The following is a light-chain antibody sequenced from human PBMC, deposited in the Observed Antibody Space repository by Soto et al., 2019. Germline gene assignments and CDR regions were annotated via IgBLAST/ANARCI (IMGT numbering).Light chain of an antibody. Sequence: QSALTQPASVSGSPGQSITISCTGTSSDVGGYNYVSWYQQHPGKAPKLMIYDVSNRPSGVSNRFSGSKSGNTASLTISGLQPEDEADYYCSSYTSSCTLVVFGGGTKLTVL. CDR1: SSDVGGYNY. CDR3: SSYTSSCTLVV. V-gene: IGLV2-14*01. J-gene: IGLJ2*01. CDR2: DVS.